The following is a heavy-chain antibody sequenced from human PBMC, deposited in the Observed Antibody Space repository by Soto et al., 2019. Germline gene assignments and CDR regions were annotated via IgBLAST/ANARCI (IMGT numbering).Heavy chain of an antibody. CDR2: IYYSGST. Sequence: KASETLSLTCTVSGGSVSSGSYYWSWIRQPPGKGLEWIGYIYYSGSTNYNPSLKSRVTISVDTSKNQFSLKLSSVTAADTAVYYCARDSGDYGDYDYWGQGTLVTVSS. CDR1: GGSVSSGSYY. J-gene: IGHJ4*02. D-gene: IGHD4-17*01. V-gene: IGHV4-61*01. CDR3: ARDSGDYGDYDY.